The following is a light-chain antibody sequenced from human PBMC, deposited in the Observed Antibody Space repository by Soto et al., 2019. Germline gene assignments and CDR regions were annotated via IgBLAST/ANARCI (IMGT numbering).Light chain of an antibody. CDR2: TAS. CDR3: QQSYSMSENI. CDR1: QNISRY. J-gene: IGKJ2*01. V-gene: IGKV1-39*01. Sequence: DIQMAQSPSSLSASVGDRFTITCRASQNISRYFNWYQQIPGKAPKLLIYTASNLQSGVPSRFSGRGSGTEFTLTISSLQPEDFATYYCQQSYSMSENIFGQATKVDIK.